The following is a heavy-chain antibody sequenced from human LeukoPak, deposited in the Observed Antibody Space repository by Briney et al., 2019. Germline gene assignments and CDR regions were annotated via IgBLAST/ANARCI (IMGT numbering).Heavy chain of an antibody. CDR1: GFTFSSYA. J-gene: IGHJ5*02. CDR2: ISYDGSNK. Sequence: GGSLRLSCAASGFTFSSYAMHWVRQAPGKGLEWVAVISYDGSNKYYADSVKGRFTISRDNSKNTLYLQMNSLRAEDTAVYYCASDDYYGSGSLSHSNPWGQGTLVTVSS. V-gene: IGHV3-30*04. D-gene: IGHD3-10*01. CDR3: ASDDYYGSGSLSHSNP.